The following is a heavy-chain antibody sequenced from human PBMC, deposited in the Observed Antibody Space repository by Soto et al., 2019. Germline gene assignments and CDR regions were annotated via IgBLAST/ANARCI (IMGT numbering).Heavy chain of an antibody. CDR3: ARDGQLVCSGGSCYSGGLDY. Sequence: GGSLRLSCAASGFTFSSYARHWVRQAPGKGLEWVAVISYDGSSKYYADSVKGRFTISRDNSKNTVYLQMNSLRAEDTALYYCARDGQLVCSGGSCYSGGLDYWGQGTLVTVSS. J-gene: IGHJ4*02. CDR1: GFTFSSYA. D-gene: IGHD2-15*01. CDR2: ISYDGSSK. V-gene: IGHV3-30-3*01.